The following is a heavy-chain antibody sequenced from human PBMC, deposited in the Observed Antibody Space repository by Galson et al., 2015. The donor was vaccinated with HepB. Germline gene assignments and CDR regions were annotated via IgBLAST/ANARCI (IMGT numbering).Heavy chain of an antibody. CDR2: VSYNGHNK. Sequence: SLRLSCAASGFTFGSYTVHWVRQAPGKGLEWVALVSYNGHNKYYVDSVKGRFTISRDNSNNTLYLQMNSLRVDDTAMYYCARHMSIPGTRGFDSWGQGTLVTVSS. CDR3: ARHMSIPGTRGFDS. D-gene: IGHD1-1*01. V-gene: IGHV3-30*04. CDR1: GFTFGSYT. J-gene: IGHJ4*02.